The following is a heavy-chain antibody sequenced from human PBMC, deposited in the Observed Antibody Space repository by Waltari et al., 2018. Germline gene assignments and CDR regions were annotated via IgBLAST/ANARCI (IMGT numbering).Heavy chain of an antibody. CDR1: GGYITNSNW. V-gene: IGHV4-4*02. D-gene: IGHD5-12*01. CDR3: TRERGGYNPFGY. J-gene: IGHJ4*02. Sequence: QVQLQESGPGLVKPSGTLSLTCEVSGGYITNSNWWRWVRQPPGKGLDWIGEISQSGSTNYNPSLRSRITMSIDKSRNQSSLMLSSVTAADTAVYYCTRERGGYNPFGYWGQGTLVIVSS. CDR2: ISQSGST.